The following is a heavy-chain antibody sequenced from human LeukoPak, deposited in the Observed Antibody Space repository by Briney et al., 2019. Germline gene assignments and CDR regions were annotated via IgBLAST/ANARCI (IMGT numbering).Heavy chain of an antibody. J-gene: IGHJ6*02. V-gene: IGHV3-23*01. CDR1: GFTFSSYA. CDR2: ISGSGGST. CDR3: AKGLYSSSWNLSYYYYGMDV. Sequence: GGSLRLSCAASGFTFSSYAMSWVRQAPGKGLEWVSAISGSGGSTYYADSVKGRFTISRDNSKNTLYLQMNSLRAEDTAVYYCAKGLYSSSWNLSYYYYGMDVWGQGTTVTVSS. D-gene: IGHD6-13*01.